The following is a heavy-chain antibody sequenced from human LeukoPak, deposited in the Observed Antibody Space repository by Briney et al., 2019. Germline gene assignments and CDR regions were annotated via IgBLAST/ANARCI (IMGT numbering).Heavy chain of an antibody. D-gene: IGHD2-2*01. Sequence: KASETLSITCAVYGGSFSGYYWSWIRQPPGKGLEWIGEINHSGSTNYNPSLKSRVTISVDTSKNQFSLKLSSVTAADTAVYYCARIHCSSTSCYPGVDYWGQGTLVTVSS. J-gene: IGHJ4*02. CDR1: GGSFSGYY. CDR2: INHSGST. CDR3: ARIHCSSTSCYPGVDY. V-gene: IGHV4-34*01.